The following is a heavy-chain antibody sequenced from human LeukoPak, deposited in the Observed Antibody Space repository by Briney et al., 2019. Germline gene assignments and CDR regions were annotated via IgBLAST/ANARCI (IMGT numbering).Heavy chain of an antibody. CDR1: GGSIISISHF. D-gene: IGHD2-15*01. CDR2: IYYSGNT. Sequence: SETLSLTCSVSGGSIISISHFWGWIRQPPGKGLEWIGSIYYSGNTYYNPSLKSRVTMSVDTSKNHFSLKVTSVTAADTAMYYCAIHENIVVVASATGFDYWGQGTLVTVSS. V-gene: IGHV4-39*01. J-gene: IGHJ4*02. CDR3: AIHENIVVVASATGFDY.